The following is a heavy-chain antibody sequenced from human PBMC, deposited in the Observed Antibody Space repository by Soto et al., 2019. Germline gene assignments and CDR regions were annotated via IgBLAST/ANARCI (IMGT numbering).Heavy chain of an antibody. CDR3: ATLLDYYDSSGYLLQYYFDY. CDR1: GGSVSSGSYY. Sequence: QVQLQESGPGLVKPSETLSLTCTVSGGSVSSGSYYWSWFRQPPGKGLEWIGYIYYSGSTNYNPSPKSRVTISVDTSKNQLSLKLSPVTAADTAVYYCATLLDYYDSSGYLLQYYFDYWGQGTLVTVSS. J-gene: IGHJ4*02. CDR2: IYYSGST. D-gene: IGHD3-22*01. V-gene: IGHV4-61*01.